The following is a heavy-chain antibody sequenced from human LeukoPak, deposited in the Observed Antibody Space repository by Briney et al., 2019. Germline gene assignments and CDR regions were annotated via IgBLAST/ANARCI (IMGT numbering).Heavy chain of an antibody. CDR2: ISGSGGST. CDR1: GFTFSSHA. J-gene: IGHJ6*02. D-gene: IGHD3-9*01. V-gene: IGHV3-23*01. CDR3: AKELDYDILTGYYYYYGMDV. Sequence: PGGSLRLSCAASGFTFSSHAMSWVRQAPGKGLEWVSAISGSGGSTYYADSVKGRFTISRDNSKNTLYLQMNSLGAEDTAVYYCAKELDYDILTGYYYYYGMDVWGQGTTVTVSS.